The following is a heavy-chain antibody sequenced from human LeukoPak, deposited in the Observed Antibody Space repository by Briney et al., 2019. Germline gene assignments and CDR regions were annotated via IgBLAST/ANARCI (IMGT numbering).Heavy chain of an antibody. V-gene: IGHV4-34*01. CDR1: GGSFSGYY. CDR2: INHSGST. J-gene: IGHJ4*02. Sequence: ASETLSLTCAVYGGSFSGYYWSWIRQPPGKGLEWIGEINHSGSTNYNPSLKSRVTISVDTSKNQFSLKLSSVTAADTAVYYCARGQTFGIVVVPAARFDYWGQGTLVTVSS. D-gene: IGHD2-2*01. CDR3: ARGQTFGIVVVPAARFDY.